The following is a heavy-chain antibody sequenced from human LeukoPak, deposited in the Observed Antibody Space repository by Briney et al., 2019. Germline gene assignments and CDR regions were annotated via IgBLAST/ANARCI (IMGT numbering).Heavy chain of an antibody. V-gene: IGHV1-18*01. Sequence: ASMKVSCKTSGYTFTSYGISWVRQAPGQGLEWMGWISAYNGNTNYAQKLQGRVTMTTDTSTSTAYMELRSLRSDDTAVYYCARDAKIVVVPAGNGGHDYWGQGTLVTVSS. CDR2: ISAYNGNT. J-gene: IGHJ4*02. D-gene: IGHD2-2*01. CDR1: GYTFTSYG. CDR3: ARDAKIVVVPAGNGGHDY.